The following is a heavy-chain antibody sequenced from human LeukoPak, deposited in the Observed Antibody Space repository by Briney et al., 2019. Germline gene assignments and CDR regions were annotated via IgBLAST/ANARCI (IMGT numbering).Heavy chain of an antibody. CDR2: INPNSGGT. CDR3: ARLGYCSSTSCLDDY. V-gene: IGHV1-2*02. D-gene: IGHD2-2*01. J-gene: IGHJ4*02. CDR1: GYTFIFYY. Sequence: ASVKVSCKASGYTFIFYYIHWVRQAPGQGLEWMGWINPNSGGTNYAQKFQGRVTMTRDTSISTAYMELSRLRSDDTAVYYCARLGYCSSTSCLDDYWGQGTLVTVSS.